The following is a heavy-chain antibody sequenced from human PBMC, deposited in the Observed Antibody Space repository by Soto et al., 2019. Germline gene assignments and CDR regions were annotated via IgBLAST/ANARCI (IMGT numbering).Heavy chain of an antibody. D-gene: IGHD2-15*01. CDR2: ISGSGSYT. J-gene: IGHJ6*02. Sequence: EVQLLESGGGLVQPGGSLRLSCAASGFPFSSYAMSWVRQAPGKGLDWASAISGSGSYTYYADSVKGRFTNSRDSSKNTLYLQMNSLRAEDTAVYYCAKAIGVGLLLSQDAMDVWGQGTTVTVSS. CDR1: GFPFSSYA. V-gene: IGHV3-23*01. CDR3: AKAIGVGLLLSQDAMDV.